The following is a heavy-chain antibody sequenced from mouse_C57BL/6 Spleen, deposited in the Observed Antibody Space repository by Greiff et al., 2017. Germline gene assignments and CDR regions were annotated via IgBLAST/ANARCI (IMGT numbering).Heavy chain of an antibody. D-gene: IGHD1-1*01. CDR2: IDPETGGT. Sequence: VQLQQSGAELVRPGASVTLSCKASGYTFTDYEMHWVKQTPVHGLAWIGAIDPETGGTAYNQKFKGKAILTADKSSSTAYMELRSLTSEDSAVYYCTGWVYYYGSSYAMDYWGQGTSVTVSS. CDR3: TGWVYYYGSSYAMDY. J-gene: IGHJ4*01. CDR1: GYTFTDYE. V-gene: IGHV1-15*01.